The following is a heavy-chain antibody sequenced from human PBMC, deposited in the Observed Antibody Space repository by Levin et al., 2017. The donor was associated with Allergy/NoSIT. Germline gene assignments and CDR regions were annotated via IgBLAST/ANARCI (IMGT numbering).Heavy chain of an antibody. CDR3: ARELDGDSYYYYYMDV. V-gene: IGHV3-48*01. D-gene: IGHD4-17*01. CDR2: ISSSSSTI. J-gene: IGHJ6*03. CDR1: GFPFSSYS. Sequence: LSLTCAASGFPFSSYSMNWVRQAPGKGLEWVSYISSSSSTIYYADSVKGRFTISRDNAKNSLYLQMNSLRAEDTAVYYCARELDGDSYYYYYMDVWGKGTTVTVSS.